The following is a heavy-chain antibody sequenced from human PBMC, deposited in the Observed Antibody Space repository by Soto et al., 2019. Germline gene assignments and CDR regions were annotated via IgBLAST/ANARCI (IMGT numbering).Heavy chain of an antibody. V-gene: IGHV4-39*01. CDR2: IYYSGCT. CDR3: ASLPDWGSGSN. Sequence: QLQLQESGPGLVNPSETLSLTCTVAGGSISSSSYYWGWIRQPPGKGLEWSVSIYYSGCTYYNPALLIRVTRYVDTSKYQFSLRMSSVTAADTAIYYCASLPDWGSGSNWGQGTLVTVSS. D-gene: IGHD3-10*01. J-gene: IGHJ4*02. CDR1: GGSISSSSYY.